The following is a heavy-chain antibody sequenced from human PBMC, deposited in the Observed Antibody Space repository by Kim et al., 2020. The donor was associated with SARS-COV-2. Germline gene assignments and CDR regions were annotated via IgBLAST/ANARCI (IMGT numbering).Heavy chain of an antibody. V-gene: IGHV3-21*01. CDR2: ISNSSSYI. D-gene: IGHD3-16*01. CDR3: AGGGQDYVSEH. CDR1: GFAFSSYS. Sequence: GGSLRLSCAASGFAFSSYSMTWVRQAPGKGLEWVACISNSSSYIYYADSLKGRFTISRDNAKNSLYLQMNSLRAEDTAVYFCAGGGQDYVSEHWGQGTLVTVSS. J-gene: IGHJ4*02.